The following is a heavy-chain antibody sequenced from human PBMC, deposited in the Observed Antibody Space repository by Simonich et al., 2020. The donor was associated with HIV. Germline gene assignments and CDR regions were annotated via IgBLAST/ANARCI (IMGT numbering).Heavy chain of an antibody. Sequence: EVQLVESGGGLVQPGRSLRLSCAASGFTFDDYAMHWVRQAPGKGLEWVSGISWNSGSIGNAYSVKGRFTISRNNAKNSLYLQMNSLRAEDTALYYCAKGAQYYYGSGSFDPWGQGTLVTVSS. V-gene: IGHV3-9*01. CDR2: ISWNSGSI. J-gene: IGHJ5*02. CDR3: AKGAQYYYGSGSFDP. D-gene: IGHD3-10*01. CDR1: GFTFDDYA.